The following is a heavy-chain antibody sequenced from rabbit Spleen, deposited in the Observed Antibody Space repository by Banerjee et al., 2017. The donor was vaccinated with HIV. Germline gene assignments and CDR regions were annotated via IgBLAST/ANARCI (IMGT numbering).Heavy chain of an antibody. J-gene: IGHJ4*01. V-gene: IGHV1S45*01. CDR3: ARDAGTGDYIDVYFDL. CDR1: GFSASDTYY. D-gene: IGHD8-1*01. CDR2: IYSHSGGGT. Sequence: QEQLEESGGDLVKPGGTLTLTCTASGFSASDTYYMCWVRQAPGKGLEWIACIYSHSGGGTYVADWATGRFSISRVSSTTVTLQMTSLTDADTATYFCARDAGTGDYIDVYFDLWGPGTLVTVS.